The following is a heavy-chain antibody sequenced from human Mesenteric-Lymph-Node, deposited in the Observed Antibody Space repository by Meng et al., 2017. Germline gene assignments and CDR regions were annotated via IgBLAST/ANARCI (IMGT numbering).Heavy chain of an antibody. J-gene: IGHJ4*02. D-gene: IGHD6-13*01. CDR1: GGSISSSSYY. CDR3: ARDGYSSSWYVVGY. Sequence: SETLSLTCTVSGGSISSSSYYWGWIRQPPGKGLEWIGSIYDSGSTYYNPSLKSRVTISVDTSKNQFSLKLSSVTAADTAVYYCARDGYSSSWYVVGYWGQGTLVTVSS. V-gene: IGHV4-39*07. CDR2: IYDSGST.